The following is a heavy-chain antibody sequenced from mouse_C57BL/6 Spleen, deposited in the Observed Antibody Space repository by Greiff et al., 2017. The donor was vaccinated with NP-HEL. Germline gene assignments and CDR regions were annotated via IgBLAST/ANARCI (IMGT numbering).Heavy chain of an antibody. Sequence: EVKLQESGPGMVKPSQSLSLTCTVTGYSITSGYDWHWIRHFPGNKLEWMGYISYSGSTNYNPSLKSRISITHDTSKNHFFLKLNSVTTEDTATYYCARSAGDYYGSSYGYFDVWGTGTTVTVSS. V-gene: IGHV3-1*01. J-gene: IGHJ1*03. CDR1: GYSITSGYD. CDR3: ARSAGDYYGSSYGYFDV. CDR2: ISYSGST. D-gene: IGHD1-1*01.